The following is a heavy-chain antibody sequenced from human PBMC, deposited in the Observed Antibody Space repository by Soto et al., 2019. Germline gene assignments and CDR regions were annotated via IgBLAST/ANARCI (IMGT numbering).Heavy chain of an antibody. V-gene: IGHV3-33*01. Sequence: QVPLVESGGGVVQPGRSLRLSCAASGFTFSSYGMHWVRQAPGKGLEWVAVIWYDGSNKYYADSVKGRFTISRDNSKNTLYLQMNSLRAEDTAVYYCARDRRGTYYDFWSGYYPRSYYYGMDVWGQGTTVTVSS. CDR1: GFTFSSYG. CDR3: ARDRRGTYYDFWSGYYPRSYYYGMDV. CDR2: IWYDGSNK. J-gene: IGHJ6*02. D-gene: IGHD3-3*01.